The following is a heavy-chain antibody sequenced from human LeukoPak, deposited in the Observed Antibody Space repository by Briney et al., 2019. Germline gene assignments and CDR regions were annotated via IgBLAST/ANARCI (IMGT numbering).Heavy chain of an antibody. CDR3: ARDFGEMGEWELVRYYYYYMDV. D-gene: IGHD1-26*01. CDR1: GYTLTSYG. Sequence: GASVKVSCKASGYTLTSYGISWVRQAPGQGLEWMGWINPNSGGTNYAQKFQGRVTMTRDTSISTAYMELSRLRSDDTAVYYCARDFGEMGEWELVRYYYYYMDVWGKGTTVTVSS. CDR2: INPNSGGT. J-gene: IGHJ6*03. V-gene: IGHV1-2*02.